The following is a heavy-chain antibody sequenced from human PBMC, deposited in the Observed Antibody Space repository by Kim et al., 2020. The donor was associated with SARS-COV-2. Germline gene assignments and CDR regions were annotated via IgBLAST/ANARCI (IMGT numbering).Heavy chain of an antibody. Sequence: NYAQKFQGSVTITADKSTSTAYMELSSLRSEDTAVYYCARAPSGWYVDYWGQGTLVTVSS. V-gene: IGHV1-69*04. J-gene: IGHJ4*02. D-gene: IGHD6-19*01. CDR3: ARAPSGWYVDY.